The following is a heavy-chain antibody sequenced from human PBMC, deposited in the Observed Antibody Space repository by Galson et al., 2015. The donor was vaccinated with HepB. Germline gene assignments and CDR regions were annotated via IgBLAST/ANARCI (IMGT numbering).Heavy chain of an antibody. CDR3: ARLGGNYRTTSHFDY. J-gene: IGHJ4*02. Sequence: SLRLSCAASGFTFSTYWIHWVRQAPGKGLVWFSRINSDGRSTSYADSVKGRFPISRDNAKNTLYLQMNSLRAEDTAVYYCARLGGNYRTTSHFDYWGQGTLVTVSS. CDR2: INSDGRST. CDR1: GFTFSTYW. D-gene: IGHD1-26*01. V-gene: IGHV3-74*01.